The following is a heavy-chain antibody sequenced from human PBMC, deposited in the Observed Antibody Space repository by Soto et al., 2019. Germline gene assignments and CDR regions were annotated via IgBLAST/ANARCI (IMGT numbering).Heavy chain of an antibody. CDR3: ARDLGYCSSTSCPEDAFDI. Sequence: PGGSLRLSCAGSGFTFSSYWMSWVRQAPGKGLEWVANIKQDGSEKYYVDSVKGRFTISRDNAKNSLYLQMNSLRAEDTAVYYCARDLGYCSSTSCPEDAFDIWGQGTMVTVAS. J-gene: IGHJ3*02. V-gene: IGHV3-7*03. CDR2: IKQDGSEK. CDR1: GFTFSSYW. D-gene: IGHD2-2*01.